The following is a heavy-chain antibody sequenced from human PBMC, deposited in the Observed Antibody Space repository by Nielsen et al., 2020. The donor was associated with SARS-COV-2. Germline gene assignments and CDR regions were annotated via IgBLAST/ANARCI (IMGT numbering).Heavy chain of an antibody. J-gene: IGHJ4*02. CDR2: ISSSGGNT. D-gene: IGHD1-26*01. Sequence: GESLKISCAVSGFIFSSYAMNWVRQAPGKGLEWVSAISSSGGNTYYADSVKGLFTISRDNFKNALYLQMNGLRAEDTAVYYCAKAGSHSYFDHWGQGTLVTVSS. V-gene: IGHV3-23*01. CDR3: AKAGSHSYFDH. CDR1: GFIFSSYA.